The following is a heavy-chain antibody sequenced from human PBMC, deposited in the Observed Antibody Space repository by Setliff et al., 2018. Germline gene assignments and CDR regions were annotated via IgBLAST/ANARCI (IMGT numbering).Heavy chain of an antibody. CDR1: GGSISGTSYS. J-gene: IGHJ3*02. Sequence: SETLSLTCTVSGGSISGTSYSWSWIRQPAGKGLEWIGRIYSSESTNYNPSLKSRVTISLDTSKNQFSLKLSSVTAADTAVYYCARKGISALSGAFDMWGQGTMVTVSS. D-gene: IGHD1-26*01. CDR2: IYSSEST. CDR3: ARKGISALSGAFDM. V-gene: IGHV4-61*02.